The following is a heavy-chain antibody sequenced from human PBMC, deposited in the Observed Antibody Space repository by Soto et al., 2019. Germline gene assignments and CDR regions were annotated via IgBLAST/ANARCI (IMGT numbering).Heavy chain of an antibody. Sequence: SETLSLTCTVSGGSISSYYWSWIRQPPGKGLEWIGYIYYSGSTNYNPSLKSRVTISVDTSKNQFSLKLSSVTAADTAVYYCERERRIAADTASVFDYWGQGTLVTVSS. CDR2: IYYSGST. CDR1: GGSISSYY. J-gene: IGHJ4*02. V-gene: IGHV4-59*01. D-gene: IGHD5-18*01. CDR3: ERERRIAADTASVFDY.